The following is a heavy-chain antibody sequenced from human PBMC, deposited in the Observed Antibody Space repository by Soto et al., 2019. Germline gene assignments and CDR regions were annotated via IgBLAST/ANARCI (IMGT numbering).Heavy chain of an antibody. CDR2: IYSGGNT. D-gene: IGHD3-10*01. J-gene: IGHJ3*02. CDR1: GFTVSSNY. Sequence: EVQLVESGGGLVQPGGSLRLSCAASGFTVSSNYMSWVRQAPGKGLEWVSIIYSGGNTYYADSLKGRFTISRDNSQNTLYLEINSLRAEDMAVYYCARDLWVFYGSGSYSAFDIWGQGTMVTVSS. CDR3: ARDLWVFYGSGSYSAFDI. V-gene: IGHV3-66*01.